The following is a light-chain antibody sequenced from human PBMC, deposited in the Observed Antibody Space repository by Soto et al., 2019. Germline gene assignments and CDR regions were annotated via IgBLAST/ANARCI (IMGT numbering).Light chain of an antibody. CDR1: SSDVGNYKF. Sequence: SVLTQPASVSGSPGQSITISCTGTSSDVGNYKFVSWYQQHPGKVPKLLMYEVSNRPSGISNRFSGSKSGNTASLTISGLQAEDEADYSCSAYTITNTVLFGGGTKLTVL. J-gene: IGLJ2*01. CDR2: EVS. V-gene: IGLV2-14*01. CDR3: SAYTITNTVL.